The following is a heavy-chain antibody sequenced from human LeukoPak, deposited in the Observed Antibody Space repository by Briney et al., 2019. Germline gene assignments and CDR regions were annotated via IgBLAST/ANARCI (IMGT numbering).Heavy chain of an antibody. CDR2: IIPIFGTA. D-gene: IGHD5-24*01. CDR1: GGTFSSYA. CDR3: ARVGFRRDRYNFNYYMDV. J-gene: IGHJ6*03. Sequence: SVKVSCKASGGTFSSYAISWVRQAAGQGLEWMGGIIPIFGTANYAQKFQGRVTITADESTSTAYMELSSLRSEDTAVYYCARVGFRRDRYNFNYYMDVWGKGTTVTVSS. V-gene: IGHV1-69*13.